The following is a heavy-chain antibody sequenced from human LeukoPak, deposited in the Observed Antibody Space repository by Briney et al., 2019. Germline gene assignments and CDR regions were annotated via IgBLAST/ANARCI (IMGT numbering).Heavy chain of an antibody. D-gene: IGHD3-22*01. CDR2: INHSGST. CDR3: ARAGDSSGYCDS. CDR1: GGSFSGYY. V-gene: IGHV4-34*01. Sequence: SETLSLTCAVCGGSFSGYYWSWIRQPPGKGLEWIGEINHSGSTNYSPSLKSRVTISVDTSKNQFSLKLSSVTAADTAVYYCARAGDSSGYCDSWGQGTLVTVSS. J-gene: IGHJ4*02.